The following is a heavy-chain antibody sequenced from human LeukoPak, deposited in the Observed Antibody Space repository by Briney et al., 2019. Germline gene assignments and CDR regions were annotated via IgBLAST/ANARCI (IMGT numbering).Heavy chain of an antibody. D-gene: IGHD3-22*01. Sequence: SETLSLTCTVSGGSITSGTDYWGWIRQPPGKGLEWIGSIYSTGSTYYNPSLKSRVTISVDTSKNQFSLKLNSVTAADTAVYYCARRKSFYDSSGYFDHWGRGTLVTVS. CDR1: GGSITSGTDY. J-gene: IGHJ4*02. CDR3: ARRKSFYDSSGYFDH. CDR2: IYSTGST. V-gene: IGHV4-39*01.